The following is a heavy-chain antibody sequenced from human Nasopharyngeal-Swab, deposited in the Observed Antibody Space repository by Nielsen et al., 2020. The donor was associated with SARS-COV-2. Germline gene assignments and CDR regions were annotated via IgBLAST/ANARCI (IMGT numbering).Heavy chain of an antibody. CDR2: IYYSGST. CDR3: TQDVLLWFGELYGGNWFDP. CDR1: GGSISSSSYY. V-gene: IGHV4-39*01. D-gene: IGHD3-10*01. Sequence: GSLRLSCTVSGGSISSSSYYWGWIRQPPGKGLEWIGSIYYSGSTYYNPPLKSRVTISVDTSKNQFSLKLSSVTAADTAVYYCTQDVLLWFGELYGGNWFDPWGQGTLVTVSS. J-gene: IGHJ5*02.